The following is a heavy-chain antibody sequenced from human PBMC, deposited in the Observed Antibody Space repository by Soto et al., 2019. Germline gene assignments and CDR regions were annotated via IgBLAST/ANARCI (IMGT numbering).Heavy chain of an antibody. CDR3: ARQYYDILTGQSPPDAFDI. CDR1: GFTVSSNY. V-gene: IGHV3-53*04. CDR2: IYSGGST. J-gene: IGHJ3*02. D-gene: IGHD3-9*01. Sequence: GGSLRLSCAASGFTVSSNYISWVRQAPGKGLEWVSVIYSGGSTYYADSVKGRFTISRHNSKNTLYLQMNSLRAEDTAVYYCARQYYDILTGQSPPDAFDIWGQGTMVTVSS.